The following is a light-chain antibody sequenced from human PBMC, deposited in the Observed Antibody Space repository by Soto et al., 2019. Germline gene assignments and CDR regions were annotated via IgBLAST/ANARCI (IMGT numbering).Light chain of an antibody. CDR3: QQRSNWPPYT. CDR2: DAS. J-gene: IGKJ2*01. CDR1: QSVSSY. V-gene: IGKV3-11*01. Sequence: EIVLTQSPATLSLSPGERATLSCRASQSVSSYLAWYQQKPGQAPRLLIYDASNRATGIPARFSGSGSGTDFTLTYSSLEPEDVAVYYCQQRSNWPPYTFGQGTKLEIK.